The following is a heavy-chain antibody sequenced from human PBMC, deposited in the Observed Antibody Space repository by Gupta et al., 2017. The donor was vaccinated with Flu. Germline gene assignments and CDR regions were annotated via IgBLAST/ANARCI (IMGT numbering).Heavy chain of an antibody. Sequence: QVQLVQSGAEVKKPGSSVKVSCKASGGTFSSYAISWVRQAPGPGLEWMGGIIPIFGTANYAQKFQGRVTITADKSTSTAYMELSSLRSEDTAVYYCARVRRREYSNSLFWFDPWGQGTLVTVSS. CDR2: IIPIFGTA. CDR1: GGTFSSYA. J-gene: IGHJ5*02. D-gene: IGHD6-6*01. CDR3: ARVRRREYSNSLFWFDP. V-gene: IGHV1-69*06.